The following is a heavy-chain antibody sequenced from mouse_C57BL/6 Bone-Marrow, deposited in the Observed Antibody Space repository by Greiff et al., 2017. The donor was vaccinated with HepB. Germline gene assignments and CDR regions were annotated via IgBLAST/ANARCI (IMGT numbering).Heavy chain of an antibody. J-gene: IGHJ3*01. CDR2: IWSGGST. CDR1: GFSLTSYG. Sequence: VQLQESGPGLVQPSQSLSITCTVSGFSLTSYGVHWVRQSPGKGLEWLGVIWSGGSTDYNAAFISRLSISKDNSKSQFFFKMNSLQADDTAIYYGASPSTRVTRGFAYWGQGPLVTVPA. V-gene: IGHV2-2*01. D-gene: IGHD2-1*01. CDR3: ASPSTRVTRGFAY.